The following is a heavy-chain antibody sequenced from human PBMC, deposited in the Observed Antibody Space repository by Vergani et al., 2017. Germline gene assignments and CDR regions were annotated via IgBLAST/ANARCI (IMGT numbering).Heavy chain of an antibody. D-gene: IGHD2-21*02. Sequence: QVQLVESAGGGVQPGGSLRLSCAASGFTFSNFGMHWIRQAPGKGLEWLAYKGKDGINTRYRDAVKGRFTVSRDNSKNILYLKMDSLRSEDTALSYCAKYLRDSTDGLPDIWGRGTLIIVSS. CDR3: AKYLRDSTDGLPDI. CDR1: GFTFSNFG. V-gene: IGHV3-30*02. CDR2: KGKDGINT. J-gene: IGHJ4*02.